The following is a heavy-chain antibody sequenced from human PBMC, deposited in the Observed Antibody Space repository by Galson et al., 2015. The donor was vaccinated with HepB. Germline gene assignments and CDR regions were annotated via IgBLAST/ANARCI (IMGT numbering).Heavy chain of an antibody. V-gene: IGHV3-30*02. CDR3: AKESRWGNYGDYGIGDY. Sequence: SLRLSCAASGFTFSSYGMHWVRQAPGKGLEWVAFIRYDGSNKYYADSVKGRFTISRDNSKNTLYLQMNSLRAEDTAVYYCAKESRWGNYGDYGIGDYWGQGTLVTVSS. D-gene: IGHD4-17*01. CDR1: GFTFSSYG. J-gene: IGHJ4*02. CDR2: IRYDGSNK.